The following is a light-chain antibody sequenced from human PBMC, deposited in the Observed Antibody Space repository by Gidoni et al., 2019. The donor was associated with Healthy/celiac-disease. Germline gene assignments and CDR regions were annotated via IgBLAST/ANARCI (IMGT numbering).Light chain of an antibody. CDR3: SSYTSSSTPYVV. V-gene: IGLV2-14*01. Sequence: QSALTQPASVSGSTGQSITISCTGTSSDVGGYNYVSWYQQHPGKAPKLMMYDVSNRPSGVSNRFSGSKSGNTASLTISGLQAEDEADYYCSSYTSSSTPYVVFGGGTKLTVL. CDR1: SSDVGGYNY. J-gene: IGLJ2*01. CDR2: DVS.